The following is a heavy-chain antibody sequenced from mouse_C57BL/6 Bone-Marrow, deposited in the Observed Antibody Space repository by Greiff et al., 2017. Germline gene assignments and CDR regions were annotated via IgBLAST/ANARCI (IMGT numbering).Heavy chain of an antibody. CDR3: NGNYFYYAMDY. D-gene: IGHD2-1*01. J-gene: IGHJ4*01. V-gene: IGHV1-58*01. CDR2: IYIGNGYT. Sequence: EVKLMESGAELVRPGSSVKMSCKTSGYTFTSYGINWVKQRPGQGLEWIGYIYIGNGYTEYNEKFKGKATLTSDTSSSTAYMQLSSLTSEDSAIYFCNGNYFYYAMDYWGQGTSVTVSS. CDR1: GYTFTSYG.